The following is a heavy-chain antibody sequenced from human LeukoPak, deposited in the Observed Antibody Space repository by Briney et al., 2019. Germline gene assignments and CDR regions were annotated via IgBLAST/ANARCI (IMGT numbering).Heavy chain of an antibody. D-gene: IGHD4-17*01. CDR1: GFTFSICW. J-gene: IGHJ4*02. Sequence: GGSLRLSCAASGFTFSICWMHWVRQAPGKGLVWVSRINSDGSSTNYADSVKGRFTISRDNAKNTLFLQMNSLRAEDTAVYYCARAAVTLGYWGQGALVTVSS. CDR3: ARAAVTLGY. V-gene: IGHV3-74*01. CDR2: INSDGSST.